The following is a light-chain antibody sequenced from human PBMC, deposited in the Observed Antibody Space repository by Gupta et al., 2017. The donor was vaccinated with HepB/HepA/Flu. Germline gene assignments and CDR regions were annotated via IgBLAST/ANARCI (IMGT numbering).Light chain of an antibody. CDR2: GVT. CDR1: ISDVGSYNR. V-gene: IGLV2-18*02. Sequence: QSSLTQPPSVSGSPGQSVTISCTGTISDVGSYNRVSWYQQSPGTAPKLIIYGVTNRPSGVPDRFSGSQSGNTASLTISGLQAEAEADYYCSSYTSSRAFVVFGGGTKLSVL. CDR3: SSYTSSRAFVV. J-gene: IGLJ2*01.